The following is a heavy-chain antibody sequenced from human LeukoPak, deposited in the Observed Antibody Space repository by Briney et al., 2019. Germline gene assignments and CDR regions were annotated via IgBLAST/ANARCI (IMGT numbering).Heavy chain of an antibody. CDR1: GVSINSYY. J-gene: IGHJ4*02. Sequence: PSETLSLTCNVSGVSINSYYWSWLRQAPGKGLEWIGRSHGSGSTNYNPSLKNRGTTSFSKSKKHLFLMLRSVPAADTAAFFCARDGGYVSGVFAFWGQGTMVTVSS. D-gene: IGHD2-2*01. V-gene: IGHV4-4*07. CDR3: ARDGGYVSGVFAF. CDR2: SHGSGST.